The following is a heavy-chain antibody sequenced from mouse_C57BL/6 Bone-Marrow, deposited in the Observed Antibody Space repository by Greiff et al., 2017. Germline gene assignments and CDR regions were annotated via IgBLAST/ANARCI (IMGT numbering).Heavy chain of an antibody. CDR3: ARLGDGYYDAMDY. CDR2: IHPNSGST. D-gene: IGHD2-3*01. V-gene: IGHV1-64*01. CDR1: GYTFTSYW. J-gene: IGHJ4*01. Sequence: QVPLQQPGAELVKPGASVKLSCKASGYTFTSYWMHWVKQRPGQGLEWIGMIHPNSGSTNYNEKFKSKATLTVDKSSSTAYMQLSSLTSEDSAVYYCARLGDGYYDAMDYWGQGTSVTVSS.